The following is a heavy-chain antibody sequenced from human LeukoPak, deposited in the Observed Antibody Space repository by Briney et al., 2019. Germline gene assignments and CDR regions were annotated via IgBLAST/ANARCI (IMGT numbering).Heavy chain of an antibody. D-gene: IGHD3-22*01. CDR2: ISYDGSNK. J-gene: IGHJ4*02. CDR3: AKAMHYYDSSGGGAYDY. CDR1: GFTFSSYG. Sequence: PGGSLRLSCAASGFTFSSYGMHWVRQAPGKGLEWVAVISYDGSNKYYADSVKGRFIISRDNSKNTLYLQMSSLRAEDTAVYYCAKAMHYYDSSGGGAYDYWGQGTLVTVSS. V-gene: IGHV3-30*18.